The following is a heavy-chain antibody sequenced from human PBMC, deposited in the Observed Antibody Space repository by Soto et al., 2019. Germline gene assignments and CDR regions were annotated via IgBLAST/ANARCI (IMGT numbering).Heavy chain of an antibody. CDR1: GFTFSSYA. J-gene: IGHJ6*02. V-gene: IGHV3-30-3*01. Sequence: PGGSLRLSCAASGFTFSSYAMHWVRQAPGKGLEWVAVISYDGSNKYYADSVKGRFTISRDNSKNTLYLQMNSLRAEDTAVYYCARDRITGTTTAGYYYYYGMDVWGQGTTVTVYS. CDR3: ARDRITGTTTAGYYYYYGMDV. CDR2: ISYDGSNK. D-gene: IGHD1-7*01.